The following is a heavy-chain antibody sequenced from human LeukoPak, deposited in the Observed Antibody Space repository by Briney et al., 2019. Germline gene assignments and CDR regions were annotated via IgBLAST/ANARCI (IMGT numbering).Heavy chain of an antibody. CDR3: AREVVVVAAKGWFDP. J-gene: IGHJ5*02. V-gene: IGHV4-30-4*01. CDR2: IYYSGST. Sequence: PSETLSLTCTVSGGSISSGDYYWSWIRQPPGKGLEWIGYIYYSGSTYYNPSLKSRVTISVDTSKNQFSLKLSSVTAADTAVYYCAREVVVVAAKGWFDPWGQGTLVTVFS. D-gene: IGHD2-15*01. CDR1: GGSISSGDYY.